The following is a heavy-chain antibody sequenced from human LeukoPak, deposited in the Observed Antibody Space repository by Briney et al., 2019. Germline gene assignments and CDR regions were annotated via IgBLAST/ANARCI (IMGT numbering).Heavy chain of an antibody. CDR2: ISGGGGST. Sequence: QSGGSLRLSCAASGFTFSSSAMNWVRQAPGKGLECVSAISGGGGSTYYADSVKGRFTISRDNSKNTLYLQMNSLRVEDTAVYYCAKDPGDYGDYWGQGTLVTVSS. V-gene: IGHV3-23*01. CDR1: GFTFSSSA. CDR3: AKDPGDYGDY. J-gene: IGHJ4*02.